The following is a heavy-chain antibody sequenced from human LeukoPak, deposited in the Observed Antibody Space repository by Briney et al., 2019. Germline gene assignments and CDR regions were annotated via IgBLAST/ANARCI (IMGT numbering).Heavy chain of an antibody. V-gene: IGHV3-33*06. CDR1: GFTFSSYG. CDR2: IWYDGSNK. D-gene: IGHD2-15*01. Sequence: GRSLRLSCAASGFTFSSYGMHWVRQAPGKGLEWVAVIWYDGSNKYYADSVKGRFTISRDDSKNTLFLQMSSLKPEDTAVYYCLKDGVGGWFFDYWGQGTLVTVSS. J-gene: IGHJ4*02. CDR3: LKDGVGGWFFDY.